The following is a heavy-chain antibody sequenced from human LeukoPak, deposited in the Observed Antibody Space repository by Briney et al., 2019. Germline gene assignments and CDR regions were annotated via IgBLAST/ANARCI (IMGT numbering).Heavy chain of an antibody. J-gene: IGHJ4*02. CDR3: AGSSSWYVLDY. Sequence: PSETLSLTCTVSGGSISSYYWSWIRQPPGKGLEWIGYIYYSGSTNYNPSLKSRVTISVDTSKNQFSLKLSSVTAEDTAVYYCAGSSSWYVLDYWGQGTLVTVSS. V-gene: IGHV4-59*01. CDR1: GGSISSYY. D-gene: IGHD6-13*01. CDR2: IYYSGST.